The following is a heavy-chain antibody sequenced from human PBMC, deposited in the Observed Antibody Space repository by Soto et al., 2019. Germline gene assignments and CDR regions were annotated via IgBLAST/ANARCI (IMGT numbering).Heavy chain of an antibody. D-gene: IGHD1-26*01. J-gene: IGHJ6*02. CDR1: GFTFSSYA. CDR2: ISYDGSNK. Sequence: QVQLVESGGGVVQPGRSLRLSCAASGFTFSSYAMHWVRQAPGKGLEWVAVISYDGSNKYYADSVKGRFTISRDNSKNTLCLPMNSLRAEGTAVYYCARAGVSYPPYDYYGMDVWGQGTTVTVSS. V-gene: IGHV3-30-3*01. CDR3: ARAGVSYPPYDYYGMDV.